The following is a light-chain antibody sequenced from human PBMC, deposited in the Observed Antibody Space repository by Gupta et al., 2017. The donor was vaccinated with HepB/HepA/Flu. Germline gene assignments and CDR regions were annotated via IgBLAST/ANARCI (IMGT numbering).Light chain of an antibody. CDR1: SSNIGAGYD. CDR3: QSYDSSLSGVV. V-gene: IGLV1-40*01. CDR2: GNS. Sequence: QSVLTQPPSVSGAPGQWVTISRTGSSSNIGAGYDVHWYQQLPGTTPKLLIYGNSNRPSGVPDRFSGSKSGTSASLANTGLQAEDEADYYCQSYDSSLSGVVFGGGTKLTVL. J-gene: IGLJ2*01.